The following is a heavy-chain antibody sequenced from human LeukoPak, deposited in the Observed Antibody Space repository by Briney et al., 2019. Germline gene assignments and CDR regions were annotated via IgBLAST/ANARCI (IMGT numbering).Heavy chain of an antibody. CDR1: GGSFSGYY. Sequence: PSETLSLTCAVYGGSFSGYYWSWIRQPPGKGLEWIGEINHSGSPNYNPSLKSRVTISVDTSKNQFSLKLSSVTAADTAVYYCARDVKSRRRQWFGELSVYYYYYMDVWGKGTTVTISS. D-gene: IGHD3-10*01. J-gene: IGHJ6*03. CDR3: ARDVKSRRRQWFGELSVYYYYYMDV. V-gene: IGHV4-34*01. CDR2: INHSGSP.